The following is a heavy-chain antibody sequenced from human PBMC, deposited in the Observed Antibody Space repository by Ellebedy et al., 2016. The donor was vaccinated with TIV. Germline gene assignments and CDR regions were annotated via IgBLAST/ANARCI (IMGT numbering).Heavy chain of an antibody. CDR3: ARETGDVDTAMVTMNY. CDR1: GFTFSDYY. V-gene: IGHV3-11*01. Sequence: GGSLRLXXAASGFTFSDYYMSWIRQAPGKGLEWVSYISSSGSTIYYADSVKGRFTISRDNAKNSLYLQMNSLRAEDTAVYYCARETGDVDTAMVTMNYWGQGTLVTVSS. CDR2: ISSSGSTI. D-gene: IGHD5-18*01. J-gene: IGHJ4*02.